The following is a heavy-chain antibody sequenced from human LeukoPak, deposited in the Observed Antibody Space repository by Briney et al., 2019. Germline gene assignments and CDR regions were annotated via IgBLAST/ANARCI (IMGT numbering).Heavy chain of an antibody. CDR3: AKEIDYGGNSFDY. J-gene: IGHJ4*02. CDR1: GFTFSSFA. CDR2: LSYDGTNK. Sequence: QPGGSLRLSCAASGFTFSSFAMHWVRQAPGKGLEWVAVLSYDGTNKYYADSVKGRFTISRDNSKNTLYLQMNSLRAEDTAIYYCAKEIDYGGNSFDYWGQGTLVTVSS. V-gene: IGHV3-30*18. D-gene: IGHD4-23*01.